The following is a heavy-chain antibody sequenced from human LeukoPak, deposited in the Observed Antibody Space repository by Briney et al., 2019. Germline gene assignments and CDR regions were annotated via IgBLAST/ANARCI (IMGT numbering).Heavy chain of an antibody. CDR1: GGSISSYY. D-gene: IGHD3-10*01. Sequence: SETLSLTCTVSGGSISSYYWSWIRQPAGKGLEWIGRIYTSGSTNYNPSLKSRVTMSVDTSKNQFSLKLSSVTAADTAVYYCARELVGYYYGSGSYVDAFDIWGQGTMVTVSS. CDR3: ARELVGYYYGSGSYVDAFDI. CDR2: IYTSGST. J-gene: IGHJ3*02. V-gene: IGHV4-4*07.